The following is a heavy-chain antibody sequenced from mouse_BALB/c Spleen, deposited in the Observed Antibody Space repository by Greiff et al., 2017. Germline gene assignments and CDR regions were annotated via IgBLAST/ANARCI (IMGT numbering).Heavy chain of an antibody. J-gene: IGHJ4*01. CDR1: GFSLTSYG. CDR3: ARKSVHYYYAMDY. Sequence: VQLQQSGPGLVQPSQSLSITCTVSGFSLTSYGVHWVRQSPGKGLEWLGVIWGGGSTDYNAAFISRLSISKDNSKSQVFFKMNSLQANDTAIYYCARKSVHYYYAMDYWGQGTSVTVSS. V-gene: IGHV2-2*02. CDR2: IWGGGST.